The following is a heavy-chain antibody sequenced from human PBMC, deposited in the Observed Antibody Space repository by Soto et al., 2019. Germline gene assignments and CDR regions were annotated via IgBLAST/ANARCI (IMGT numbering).Heavy chain of an antibody. Sequence: EVQLLESGGGLVQPGGSLRLSCAASGFTFSSFAMSWVRQAPGKGLEWVSAISGAGNSASHANSVQGRFIISRDNSKNTLFLQMGSLRAEDTATYYQLVDHWGQGTLVTVSS. V-gene: IGHV3-23*01. CDR1: GFTFSSFA. J-gene: IGHJ4*02. CDR3: LVDH. CDR2: ISGAGNSA.